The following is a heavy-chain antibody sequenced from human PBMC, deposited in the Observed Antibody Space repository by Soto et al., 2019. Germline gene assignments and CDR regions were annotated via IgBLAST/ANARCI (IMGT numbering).Heavy chain of an antibody. CDR3: AKSGRPFDY. D-gene: IGHD6-6*01. CDR2: ISYDGSNK. V-gene: IGHV3-30*18. J-gene: IGHJ4*02. CDR1: GFTFSSYG. Sequence: GGSLRLSCAASGFTFSSYGMHWVRQAPGKGLEWVAVISYDGSNKYYADSVKGRFTISRDNSKNTLYLQMNSLRAEDTAVYYCAKSGRPFDYWGQGTLVTVSS.